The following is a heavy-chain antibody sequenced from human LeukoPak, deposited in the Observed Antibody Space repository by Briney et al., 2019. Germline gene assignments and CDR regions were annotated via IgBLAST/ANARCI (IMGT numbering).Heavy chain of an antibody. Sequence: GGTLRLSCAASEFTFSSYGMSWVRQAPGKGLEWVSAISPSGDITYYADSVKGRFTISRDNSKNSLYLQMNSLRAEDTAVYYCARIYGDYESYWGQGTLVTVSS. V-gene: IGHV3-23*01. CDR2: ISPSGDIT. CDR1: EFTFSSYG. CDR3: ARIYGDYESY. D-gene: IGHD4-17*01. J-gene: IGHJ4*02.